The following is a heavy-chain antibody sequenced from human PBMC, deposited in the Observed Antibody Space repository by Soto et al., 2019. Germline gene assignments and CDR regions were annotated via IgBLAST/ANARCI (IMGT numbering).Heavy chain of an antibody. CDR1: GDSISGCY. CDR3: ARGGDARWSNFDY. V-gene: IGHV4-59*01. Sequence: SETLSLTCTVSGDSISGCYWSWIRQPPGQGLEWIGYIYFRGTTNYNPSLKSRVTISVDTSKNQFSLKLSSATAADTAVYYCARGGDARWSNFDYWGQGALVTVSS. CDR2: IYFRGTT. D-gene: IGHD2-15*01. J-gene: IGHJ4*02.